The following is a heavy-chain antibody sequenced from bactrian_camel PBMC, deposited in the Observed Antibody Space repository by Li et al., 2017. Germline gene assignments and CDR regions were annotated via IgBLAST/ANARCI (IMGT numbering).Heavy chain of an antibody. CDR2: ISSDSGHA. CDR3: ATVRRCSAGYCYTRAHFDS. CDR1: GFPFTRVY. D-gene: IGHD2*01. J-gene: IGHJ6*01. Sequence: HVQLVESGGGLVQPGGTLRLSCAASGFPFTRVYMCWVRQPPGKGLEWVTSISSDSGHAYYADSVKGRFTTSRDNAKTTVNLQMDDLKPEDTALDYCATVRRCSAGYCYTRAHFDSWGQGTQVTVS. V-gene: IGHV3-2*01.